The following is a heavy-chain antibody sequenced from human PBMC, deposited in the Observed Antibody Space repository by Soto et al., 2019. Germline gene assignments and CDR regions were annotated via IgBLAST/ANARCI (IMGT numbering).Heavy chain of an antibody. CDR3: ARDGENSGSSNTRHRPYYYYGMDV. Sequence: PGGSLRLSCAASGFTVSSNYMSWVRQAPGKGLEWVSVIYSGGSTYYADSVKGRFTISRDNSKNTLYLQMNSLRAEDTAVYYCARDGENSGSSNTRHRPYYYYGMDVWGQGTTVTVSS. CDR2: IYSGGST. CDR1: GFTVSSNY. J-gene: IGHJ6*02. V-gene: IGHV3-53*05. D-gene: IGHD1-26*01.